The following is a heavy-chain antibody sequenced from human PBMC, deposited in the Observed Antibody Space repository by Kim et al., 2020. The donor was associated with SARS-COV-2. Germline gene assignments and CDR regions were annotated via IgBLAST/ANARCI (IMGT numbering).Heavy chain of an antibody. V-gene: IGHV3-23*01. J-gene: IGHJ6*02. CDR2: ISGDGTNT. Sequence: GGSLRLSCVASGFSFGSYAMSWVRQAPGKGLEWVSTISGDGTNTYYADSVKGRFTISRDNSKNTLYLQMNSLRTEDTALYYCATGLTAQFARCVWGHGTT. CDR1: GFSFGSYA. D-gene: IGHD6-25*01. CDR3: ATGLTAQFARCV.